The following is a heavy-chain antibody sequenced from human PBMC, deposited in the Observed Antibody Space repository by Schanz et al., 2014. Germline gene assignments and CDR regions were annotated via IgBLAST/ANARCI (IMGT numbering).Heavy chain of an antibody. CDR2: ISGYNGNT. CDR1: GYTFRHYG. V-gene: IGHV1-18*04. CDR3: ARAWGGYDFWSGFDY. Sequence: QVQLVQSGGEVKKPGASVKVSCKASGYTFRHYGISWLRQAPGQGLEWMGYISGYNGNTNYAPKVQDRVTMTTDTSTSTAYMELRSLRSDDTALYYCARAWGGYDFWSGFDYWGQGTLVTVSS. J-gene: IGHJ4*02. D-gene: IGHD3-3*01.